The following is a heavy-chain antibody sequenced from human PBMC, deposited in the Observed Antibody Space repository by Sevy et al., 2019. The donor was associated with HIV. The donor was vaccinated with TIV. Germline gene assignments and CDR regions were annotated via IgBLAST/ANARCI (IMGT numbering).Heavy chain of an antibody. Sequence: GGSLRLSCAATGFTFSSYAMSWVRQAPGKGLEWVSGISGSGGDTYYADVVKGRFTISRDSSKNTLQLQMNSLRAEDTALYYCAKGMWELSLSCLDYWGQGTLVTVSS. CDR3: AKGMWELSLSCLDY. D-gene: IGHD3-16*02. J-gene: IGHJ4*02. CDR1: GFTFSSYA. V-gene: IGHV3-23*01. CDR2: ISGSGGDT.